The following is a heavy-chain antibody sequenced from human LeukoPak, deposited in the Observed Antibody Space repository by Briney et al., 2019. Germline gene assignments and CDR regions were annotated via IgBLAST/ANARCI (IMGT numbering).Heavy chain of an antibody. J-gene: IGHJ5*02. Sequence: PSETPSLTCTVSGYSISSGYYWGWIRQPPGKGLEWIGSIYHSGSTYYNPSLKSRVTISVDTSKNQFSLKLSSVTAADTAVYYCARVRIVVVVAATPDLGNWFDPWGQGTLVTVSS. V-gene: IGHV4-38-2*02. CDR1: GYSISSGYY. CDR2: IYHSGST. CDR3: ARVRIVVVVAATPDLGNWFDP. D-gene: IGHD2-15*01.